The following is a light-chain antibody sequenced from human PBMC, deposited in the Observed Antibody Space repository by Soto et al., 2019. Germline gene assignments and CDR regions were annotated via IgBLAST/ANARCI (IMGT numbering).Light chain of an antibody. V-gene: IGKV1-5*03. CDR3: QQYNSRSYS. CDR1: QSINNW. J-gene: IGKJ2*03. CDR2: KTS. Sequence: DIQMTQSPSTLSASVGDRVTITCRASQSINNWLAWYQQKPGKAPKLLIYKTSNLQSGVPSRFSGSGSGTEFTHTITSLQPDDFATYYCQQYNSRSYSFGQGTKLEIK.